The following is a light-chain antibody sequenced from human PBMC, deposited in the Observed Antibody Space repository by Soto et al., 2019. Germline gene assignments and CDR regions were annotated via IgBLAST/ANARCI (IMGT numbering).Light chain of an antibody. CDR1: QSISSW. Sequence: DIQMTPSPSTLSASVGYIVTITCRASQSISSWLAWYQQKPGKAPKLLIYDASSLESGVPSRFSGSGSGTEFTLTISSLQPDDSATYYCQQCNRYPINFGQGTRLEIK. CDR3: QQCNRYPIN. CDR2: DAS. V-gene: IGKV1-5*01. J-gene: IGKJ5*01.